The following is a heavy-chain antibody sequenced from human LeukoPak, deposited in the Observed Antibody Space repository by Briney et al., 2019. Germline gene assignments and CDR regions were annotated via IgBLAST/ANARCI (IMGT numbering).Heavy chain of an antibody. J-gene: IGHJ4*02. CDR1: GYTLTELS. D-gene: IGHD3-16*01. V-gene: IGHV1-24*01. CDR3: VTLGGGVPIAIVDY. CDR2: FEPEDGER. Sequence: ASVKVSCKVSGYTLTELSLRWVRQAAGKGLEWMGGFEPEDGERVYAQTFQGRVAMTEDTSTDTAYIELSSLTSEDTAVYYCVTLGGGVPIAIVDYWGQGTLVTVSS.